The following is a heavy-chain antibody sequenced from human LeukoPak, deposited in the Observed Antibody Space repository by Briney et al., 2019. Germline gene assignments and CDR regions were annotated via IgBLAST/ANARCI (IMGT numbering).Heavy chain of an antibody. CDR2: VMSGRGST. Sequence: GGSLRLSCATSGFTFSSYAMSWIRQSPGKGPEWISYVMSGRGSTNYADSVKGRFTISRDNAKNSVALQLDGLRADDTAVYFCTRERRGSYYAFESWGQGTLVTVSS. V-gene: IGHV3-11*05. CDR3: TRERRGSYYAFES. D-gene: IGHD3-16*01. CDR1: GFTFSSYA. J-gene: IGHJ4*02.